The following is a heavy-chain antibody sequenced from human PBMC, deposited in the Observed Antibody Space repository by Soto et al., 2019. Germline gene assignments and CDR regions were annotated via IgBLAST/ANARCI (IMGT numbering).Heavy chain of an antibody. J-gene: IGHJ4*02. CDR3: AKDSPNSLVAALDY. D-gene: IGHD5-12*01. CDR1: GFTFSSYG. V-gene: IGHV3-30*18. CDR2: ISYDGSNK. Sequence: VQLVESGGGVVQPGRSLRLSCAASGFTFSSYGMHWVRQAPGKGLEWVAVISYDGSNKYYADSVKGRFTISRDNSKNTLYLQMNSLRAEDTAVYYCAKDSPNSLVAALDYWGQGTLVTVSS.